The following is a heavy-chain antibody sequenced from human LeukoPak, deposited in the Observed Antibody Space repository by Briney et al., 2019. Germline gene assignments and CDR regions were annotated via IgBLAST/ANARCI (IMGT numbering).Heavy chain of an antibody. CDR2: IKQDGSEK. V-gene: IGHV3-7*01. Sequence: GGSLRLSCVVSGFSFRRHWMNWVRQAPGKGLEWVASIKQDGSEKKYVDSVKGRFTIFRDNAKNSLFLQMSSLRAEDTAVYYCARGAYGSGIFYYHYIDVWGKGATVTISS. CDR1: GFSFRRHW. D-gene: IGHD3-10*01. J-gene: IGHJ6*03. CDR3: ARGAYGSGIFYYHYIDV.